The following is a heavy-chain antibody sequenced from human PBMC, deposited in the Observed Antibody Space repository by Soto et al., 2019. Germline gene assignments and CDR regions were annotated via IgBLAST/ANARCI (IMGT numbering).Heavy chain of an antibody. V-gene: IGHV3-7*05. Sequence: EAQLVESGGDLVQPGGSLRLSCSASGFSFSNSWMTWVRQAPGKGLECVANIDAVGNEKNIVDSVKGRFTIFRDNAKSSLYRQMNSLRVDDTAMYYCERDRGYNCYDHWGQGTVVTVSS. J-gene: IGHJ4*02. CDR1: GFSFSNSW. CDR2: IDAVGNEK. CDR3: ERDRGYNCYDH. D-gene: IGHD5-18*01.